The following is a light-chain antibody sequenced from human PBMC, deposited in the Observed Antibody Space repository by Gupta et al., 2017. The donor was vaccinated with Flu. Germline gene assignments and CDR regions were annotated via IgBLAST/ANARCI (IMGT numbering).Light chain of an antibody. Sequence: ATLPLAPVERATLACRASQNIERYLAWYQQKPGQGPRLLIYEVSASSPGVPARLSGSGSGTDFTLTITSRAPEDFGTYYCQQRNYSWPPTFGPGTRLDIK. J-gene: IGKJ5*01. V-gene: IGKV3-11*01. CDR3: QQRNYSWPPT. CDR2: EVS. CDR1: QNIERY.